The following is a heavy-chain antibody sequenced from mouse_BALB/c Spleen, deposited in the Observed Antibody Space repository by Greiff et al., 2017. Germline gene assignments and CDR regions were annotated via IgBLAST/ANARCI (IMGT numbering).Heavy chain of an antibody. Sequence: VQLQESGPGLVQPSQSLSITCTVSGFSLTSYGVHWVRQSPGKGLEWLGVIWSGGSTDYNAAFISRLSISKDNSKSQVFFKMNSLQANDTAIYYCAREWDFDVWGAGTTVTVSS. CDR3: AREWDFDV. CDR2: IWSGGST. J-gene: IGHJ1*01. V-gene: IGHV2-2*02. CDR1: GFSLTSYG.